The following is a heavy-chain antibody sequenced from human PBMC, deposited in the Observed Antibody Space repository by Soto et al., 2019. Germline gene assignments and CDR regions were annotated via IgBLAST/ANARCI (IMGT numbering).Heavy chain of an antibody. V-gene: IGHV3-30*18. CDR2: ISYEGSHT. Sequence: VQLVESGGGVVQPGMSLRRSCAASGFIFSSYGMHWVRQAPGKGLEWVAVISYEGSHTYYADSVKGRFTITRDNSKNTLYLQMNSLRPEDTAVYYCAKEVHCGGGSCSWSEGFDYWGQGTLLTVSS. CDR1: GFIFSSYG. CDR3: AKEVHCGGGSCSWSEGFDY. D-gene: IGHD2-15*01. J-gene: IGHJ4*02.